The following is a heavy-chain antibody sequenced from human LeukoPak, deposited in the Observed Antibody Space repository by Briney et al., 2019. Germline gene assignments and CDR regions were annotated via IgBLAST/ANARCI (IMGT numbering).Heavy chain of an antibody. D-gene: IGHD2-2*02. V-gene: IGHV1-18*01. J-gene: IGHJ5*02. CDR3: ARTQEPDIVVVPAAIGDWFDP. Sequence: ASVKVSCKASGYTFTSYGISWVRQAPGQGLEWTGWISAYNGNTNYARKLQGRVTMTTDTSTSTAYMELRSLRSEDTAVYYCARTQEPDIVVVPAAIGDWFDPWGQGTLVTVSS. CDR2: ISAYNGNT. CDR1: GYTFTSYG.